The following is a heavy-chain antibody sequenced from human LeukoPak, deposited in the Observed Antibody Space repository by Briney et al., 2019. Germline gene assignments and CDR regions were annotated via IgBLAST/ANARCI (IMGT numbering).Heavy chain of an antibody. J-gene: IGHJ4*02. V-gene: IGHV4-4*07. CDR3: ARDGYHFDSSXFYSLDY. Sequence: SETLSLTCTVSGGSINNYYWSWLRQSAGKGLEWIGRIYSSGTNNYNXSLTSRVTISVDTSKNQFSLTLSSVTAADTAVYYCARDGYHFDSSXFYSLDYWGQGTLVTVSS. CDR2: IYSSGTN. D-gene: IGHD3-22*01. CDR1: GGSINNYY.